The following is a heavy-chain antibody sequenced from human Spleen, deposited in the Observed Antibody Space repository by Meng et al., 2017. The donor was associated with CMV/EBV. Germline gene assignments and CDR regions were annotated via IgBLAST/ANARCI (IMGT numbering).Heavy chain of an antibody. D-gene: IGHD6-13*01. CDR3: ARGFPWGSWPSPAEYFQD. Sequence: FNFGDYFMSWIRQAPGKGPEWVSYISSRGTTTNHADSVKGRFTISRDNAKNSVSLQMNSLRAEDTAVYYCARGFPWGSWPSPAEYFQDWGQGTLVTVSS. V-gene: IGHV3-11*01. CDR2: ISSRGTTT. J-gene: IGHJ1*01. CDR1: FNFGDYF.